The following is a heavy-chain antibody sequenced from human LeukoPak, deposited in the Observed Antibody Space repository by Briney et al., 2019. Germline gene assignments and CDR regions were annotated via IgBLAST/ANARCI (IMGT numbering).Heavy chain of an antibody. CDR2: INHSGST. Sequence: PSETLSLTCAVYGGSFSGYYWSWIRQPPGKGLEWIGEINHSGSTNYNPSLKSRVTISVDTSKNQFSLKLSSVTAADTAVYYCARENQWLAPRAYYYYYGMDVWGQGTTVTVSS. J-gene: IGHJ6*02. CDR1: GGSFSGYY. D-gene: IGHD6-19*01. CDR3: ARENQWLAPRAYYYYYGMDV. V-gene: IGHV4-34*01.